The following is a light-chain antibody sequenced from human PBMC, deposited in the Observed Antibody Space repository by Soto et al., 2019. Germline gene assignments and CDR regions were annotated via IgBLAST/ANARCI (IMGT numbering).Light chain of an antibody. CDR3: LPHNTFPFT. CDR1: QGISVF. J-gene: IGKJ3*01. CDR2: AAS. Sequence: DIQMTQSPSSLSASVGDRVTITCRASQGISVFLAWFQQKPGKAPKRLIYAASSLESGVPSRFRGIESGTEFPLTISSLQPEDFATYFCLPHNTFPFTFGPGTKVDIK. V-gene: IGKV1-17*01.